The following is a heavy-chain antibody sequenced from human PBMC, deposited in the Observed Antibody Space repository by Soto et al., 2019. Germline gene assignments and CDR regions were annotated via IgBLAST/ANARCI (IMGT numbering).Heavy chain of an antibody. Sequence: WASVKVSCKASGYTFTSYAMHWVRQAPGQRLEWMGWINAGNGNTNYAQKFQGRVTITADESTSTAYMELSSLRSEDTAVYYCARSGFPGIAAYWGQGTLVTVSS. CDR3: ARSGFPGIAAY. CDR2: INAGNGNT. CDR1: GYTFTSYA. D-gene: IGHD6-13*01. V-gene: IGHV1-3*01. J-gene: IGHJ4*02.